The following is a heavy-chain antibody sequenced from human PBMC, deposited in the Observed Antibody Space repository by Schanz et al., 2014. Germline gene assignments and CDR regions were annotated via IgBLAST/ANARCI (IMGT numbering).Heavy chain of an antibody. CDR2: IKQDGSEK. CDR3: ARDNYYGSGSCAY. CDR1: GFTFSDHY. Sequence: PGGSLRLSCAASGFTFSDHYMDWVRQAPGKGLEWVANIKQDGSEKYYVDAVKGRFTISRDNAKNSMYLHMKSLRGEDTAVYYCARDNYYGSGSCAYWGQGTLVTVSS. D-gene: IGHD3-10*01. J-gene: IGHJ4*02. V-gene: IGHV3-7*01.